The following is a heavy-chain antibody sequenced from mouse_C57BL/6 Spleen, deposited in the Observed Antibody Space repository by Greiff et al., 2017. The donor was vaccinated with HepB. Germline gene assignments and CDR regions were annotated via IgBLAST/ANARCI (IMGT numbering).Heavy chain of an antibody. CDR3: AREGAYYSNYDY. CDR2: INYDGSST. CDR1: GFTFSDYY. D-gene: IGHD2-5*01. Sequence: EVKLEESEGGLVQPGSSMKLSCTASGFTFSDYYMAWVRQVPEKGLEWVANINYDGSSTYYLDSLKSRFIISRDNAKNILYLQMSSLKSEDTATYYCAREGAYYSNYDYWGQGTLVTVSA. V-gene: IGHV5-16*01. J-gene: IGHJ3*01.